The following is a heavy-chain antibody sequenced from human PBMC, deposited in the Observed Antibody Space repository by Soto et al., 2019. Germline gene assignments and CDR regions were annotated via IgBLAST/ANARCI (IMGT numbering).Heavy chain of an antibody. CDR3: ARHSPLDVIGGGFYYYIDV. CDR1: GYNFKKYW. V-gene: IGHV5-51*01. J-gene: IGHJ6*03. D-gene: IGHD3-16*02. CDR2: IYGGDSDT. Sequence: EVQLVQSGAQVKKSGEPLRISCQASGYNFKKYWIGWVRQRPGKGQEWMGMIYGGDSDTRYSPPFQGQVTISVARSVDTAYLQWNSLKESDTALYFLARHSPLDVIGGGFYYYIDVWGKGTSVTVSS.